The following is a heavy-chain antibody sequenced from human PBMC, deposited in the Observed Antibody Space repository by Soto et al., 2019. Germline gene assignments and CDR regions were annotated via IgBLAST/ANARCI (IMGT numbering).Heavy chain of an antibody. J-gene: IGHJ5*02. D-gene: IGHD6-19*01. Sequence: QVHLVESGGGVVQPGRSLRLSCAASGFTFSGYAMVWGRQGPGKGLEWVAVISNDGRNEYYADSVRGRFTISRDNAKNTLYLQPTSLRAEATAVYYCSKSPYSSGWYLRWFDPWGQGTLVTFSS. V-gene: IGHV3-30-3*02. CDR1: GFTFSGYA. CDR2: ISNDGRNE. CDR3: SKSPYSSGWYLRWFDP.